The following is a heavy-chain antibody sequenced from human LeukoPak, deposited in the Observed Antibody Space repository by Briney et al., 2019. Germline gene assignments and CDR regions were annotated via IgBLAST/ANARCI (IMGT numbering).Heavy chain of an antibody. D-gene: IGHD6-19*01. V-gene: IGHV3-30*18. CDR3: AKNLYGSGWYGADY. CDR2: ISYDGNSE. Sequence: GGSLRLSCAASGFTFSSYEMNWVRQAPGKGLEWVAVISYDGNSEYYADSVRGRFTISRDTSKNTVYLQMNSLRAEDTAVYYCAKNLYGSGWYGADYWGQGTLVTVSS. CDR1: GFTFSSYE. J-gene: IGHJ4*02.